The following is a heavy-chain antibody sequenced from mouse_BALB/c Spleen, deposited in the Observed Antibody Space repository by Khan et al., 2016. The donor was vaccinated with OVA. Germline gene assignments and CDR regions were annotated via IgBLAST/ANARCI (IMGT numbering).Heavy chain of an antibody. J-gene: IGHJ4*01. V-gene: IGHV14-3*02. CDR3: ARTAIHYYGSYTMDY. CDR2: IDPATGNS. D-gene: IGHD1-2*01. Sequence: VQLQQSGAELVKPGASVKLSCTASGFNIKDTYIHWIMQRPEQGLEWIGRIDPATGNSNFDPKFQGKATITADTSSTTAYLHLTGLTSEDTAVYYCARTAIHYYGSYTMDYWGHGTSVTVSS. CDR1: GFNIKDTY.